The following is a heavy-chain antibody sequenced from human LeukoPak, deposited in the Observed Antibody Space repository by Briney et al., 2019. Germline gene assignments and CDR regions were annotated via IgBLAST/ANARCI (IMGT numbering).Heavy chain of an antibody. CDR1: GYTFTNYG. CDR3: ARGGYYGSGNDFRFDP. D-gene: IGHD3-10*01. J-gene: IGHJ5*02. CDR2: ISGYNGHT. Sequence: GASVKVSCKASGYTFTNYGISWVRQAPGQGLEWMGWISGYNGHTNYAQKLQGRVTMTTDTSTSTAYMELRSLRSDDTAVYYCARGGYYGSGNDFRFDPWGQGTLVTVSS. V-gene: IGHV1-18*01.